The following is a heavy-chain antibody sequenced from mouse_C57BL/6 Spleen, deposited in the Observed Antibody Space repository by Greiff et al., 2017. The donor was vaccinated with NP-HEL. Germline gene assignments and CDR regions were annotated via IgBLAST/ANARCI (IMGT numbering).Heavy chain of an antibody. CDR1: GYTFTNYW. CDR2: IYPGGGYT. Sequence: QVQLQQSGAELVRPGTSVKMSCKASGYTFTNYWIGWAKQRPGHGLEWIGDIYPGGGYTNYNEKFKGKATLTADNSSSTAYMQFSSLTSEDSAIYYWARSGGGGPTATDAWFAYWGQGTLVTVSA. V-gene: IGHV1-63*01. CDR3: ARSGGGGPTATDAWFAY. J-gene: IGHJ3*01. D-gene: IGHD1-1*02.